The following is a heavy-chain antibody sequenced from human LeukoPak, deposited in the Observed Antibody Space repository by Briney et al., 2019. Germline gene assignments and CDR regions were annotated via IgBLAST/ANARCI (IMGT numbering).Heavy chain of an antibody. V-gene: IGHV3-30*02. CDR3: AREQPTTVVTPAAFDI. D-gene: IGHD4-23*01. CDR1: GFTFSNYG. Sequence: GGSLRLSCAASGFTFSNYGMHWVRQAPGKGLEWVAFIRYDGSNKYYADSVKGRFTISRDNSKNTLYLQMNSLRAEDTAVYYCAREQPTTVVTPAAFDIWGQGTMVTVSS. J-gene: IGHJ3*02. CDR2: IRYDGSNK.